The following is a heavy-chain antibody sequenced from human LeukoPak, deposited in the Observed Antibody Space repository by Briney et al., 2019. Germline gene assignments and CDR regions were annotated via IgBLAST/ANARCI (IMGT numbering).Heavy chain of an antibody. V-gene: IGHV4-34*01. CDR3: ARRRRGSGWGFFDY. D-gene: IGHD6-19*01. CDR2: INHSGST. Sequence: SETLSLTCAVYGGSFSGYYWSWIRQPPGKGLEWIGEINHSGSTNYNPSLKSRVTISVDTSKNQFSLKLSSVTAADTAVYYCARRRRGSGWGFFDYWGQGTLVTVSS. J-gene: IGHJ4*02. CDR1: GGSFSGYY.